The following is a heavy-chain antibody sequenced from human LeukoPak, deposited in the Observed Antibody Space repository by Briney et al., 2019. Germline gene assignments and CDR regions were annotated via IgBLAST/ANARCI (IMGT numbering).Heavy chain of an antibody. CDR3: ARVRTQYGSGSQTTLRYYFDY. Sequence: SETLSLTCAVYSGSFSGYYWSWIRQPPGKGLEWIGEINHSGSTNYNPSLKSRVTISVDTSKNQFSLKLSSVTAADTAVYYCARVRTQYGSGSQTTLRYYFDYWGQGTLVTVSS. J-gene: IGHJ4*02. CDR1: SGSFSGYY. D-gene: IGHD3-10*01. V-gene: IGHV4-34*01. CDR2: INHSGST.